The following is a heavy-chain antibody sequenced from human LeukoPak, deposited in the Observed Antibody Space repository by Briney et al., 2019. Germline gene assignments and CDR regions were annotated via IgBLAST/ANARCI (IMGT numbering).Heavy chain of an antibody. CDR2: ISYSGST. CDR1: GGSISGGTYY. CDR3: ARLFSGRYGEH. D-gene: IGHD3-10*01. Sequence: SETLSLTCHVSGGSISGGTYYWGWIRQPPGKGLEWIGTISYSGSTYYNPALKSRVTISVDTSKSQFSLRLSSVTAADTAVYYCARLFSGRYGEHWGQGTLVTVSS. V-gene: IGHV4-39*01. J-gene: IGHJ1*01.